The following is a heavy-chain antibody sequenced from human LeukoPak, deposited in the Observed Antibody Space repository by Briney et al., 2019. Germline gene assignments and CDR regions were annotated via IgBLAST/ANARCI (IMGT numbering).Heavy chain of an antibody. CDR3: ARWSGYSYGNFYYYYMDV. J-gene: IGHJ6*03. CDR1: GFTFSSYS. Sequence: GGSLRLSCAASGFTFSSYSMNWVRQAPGKGLEWVSSISSSSSYIYYADSVKGRFTISRDNAKNTLYLQMNSLRAEDTAVYYCARWSGYSYGNFYYYYMDVWGKGTTVTISS. D-gene: IGHD5-18*01. CDR2: ISSSSSYI. V-gene: IGHV3-21*01.